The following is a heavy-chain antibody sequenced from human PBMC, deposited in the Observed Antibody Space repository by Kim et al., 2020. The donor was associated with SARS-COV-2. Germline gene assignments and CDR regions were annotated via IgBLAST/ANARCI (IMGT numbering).Heavy chain of an antibody. Sequence: GGSLRLSCAASGFAFTSYAMSWVRQAPGKGLEWVSTISGSGGRTNYADSVKGRFTISRDNSKNTLYLQMNTLRAEDTAIYYCVKDRYCASTSCYGMGWYFDLWGRGTLVIVSS. CDR2: ISGSGGRT. J-gene: IGHJ2*01. CDR1: GFAFTSYA. V-gene: IGHV3-23*01. CDR3: VKDRYCASTSCYGMGWYFDL. D-gene: IGHD2-2*01.